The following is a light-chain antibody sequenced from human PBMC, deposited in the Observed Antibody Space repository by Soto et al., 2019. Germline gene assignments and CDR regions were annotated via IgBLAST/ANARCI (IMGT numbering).Light chain of an antibody. Sequence: DIQMTQSPSTLSASVGDRVTITCRASQGISTFLAWYQQKPGKAPRVLIYKASTLESGVPSRFSGSGSGTEFTLTISSLQPDDFATYYCQQYNRYEGTFGQGTKVDIK. CDR1: QGISTF. CDR3: QQYNRYEGT. CDR2: KAS. V-gene: IGKV1-5*03. J-gene: IGKJ1*01.